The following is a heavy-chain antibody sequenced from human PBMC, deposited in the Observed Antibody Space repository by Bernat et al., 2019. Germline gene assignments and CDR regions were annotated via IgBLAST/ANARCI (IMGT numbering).Heavy chain of an antibody. Sequence: EVQLLESGGGLVQPGGSLRLSCAASGFTFSSYALSWVRQAPGKGLEWVSAISGSGGSTYYADSVKGRFTISRDNSKNTLYLQMNSLRAEDTAVYYCAKGEGITRVRGVTTSFDYWGQGTLVTVSS. CDR1: GFTFSSYA. D-gene: IGHD3-10*01. CDR2: ISGSGGST. V-gene: IGHV3-23*01. CDR3: AKGEGITRVRGVTTSFDY. J-gene: IGHJ4*02.